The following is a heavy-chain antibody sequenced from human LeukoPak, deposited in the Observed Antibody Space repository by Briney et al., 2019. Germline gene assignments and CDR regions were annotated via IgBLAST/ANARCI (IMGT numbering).Heavy chain of an antibody. V-gene: IGHV4-59*01. CDR1: GGSISSYY. CDR2: IYYSGST. Sequence: PSETLSLTCTVSGGSISSYYWSWIRQPPGKGLEWIGYIYYSGSTNYNPSLKSRVTISVDTSKNQFSLKLSSVTAADTAVYYCARDTLHYCDNFPNGVYAFDIWGQGTMVTVSS. D-gene: IGHD3-22*01. CDR3: ARDTLHYCDNFPNGVYAFDI. J-gene: IGHJ3*02.